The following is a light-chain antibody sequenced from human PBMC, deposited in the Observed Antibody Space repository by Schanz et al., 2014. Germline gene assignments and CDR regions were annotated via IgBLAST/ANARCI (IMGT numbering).Light chain of an antibody. CDR3: QQLNSYPLVT. J-gene: IGKJ4*01. V-gene: IGKV1-9*01. Sequence: IQLTQSPSSLSASIGDRVTLSCRASPAISSYLAWYQQKPGKAPKLLIYAASTLQSGVPSRFSGSGSGTDFTLTISSLQPEDFATYYCQQLNSYPLVTFGGGTKVAIK. CDR1: PAISSY. CDR2: AAS.